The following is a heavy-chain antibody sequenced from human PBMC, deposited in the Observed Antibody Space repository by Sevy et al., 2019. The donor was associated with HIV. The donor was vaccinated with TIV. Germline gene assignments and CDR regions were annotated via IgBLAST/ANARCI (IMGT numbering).Heavy chain of an antibody. D-gene: IGHD4-17*01. J-gene: IGHJ6*02. CDR2: INGDGGSA. CDR3: ARAYAHYGDSIGFYYGMDV. V-gene: IGHV3-74*01. CDR1: GFTFSSYW. Sequence: GGSLRLSCAASGFTFSSYWMHWVCQAPGKGLLWVSLINGDGGSANYADSVKGRFIISRDNAKNTLYLQMNSLRAEDTAMYYCARAYAHYGDSIGFYYGMDVWGQGITVTVSS.